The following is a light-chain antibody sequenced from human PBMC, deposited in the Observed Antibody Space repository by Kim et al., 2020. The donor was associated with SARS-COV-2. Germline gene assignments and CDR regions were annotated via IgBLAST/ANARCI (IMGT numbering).Light chain of an antibody. V-gene: IGLV2-14*03. J-gene: IGLJ1*01. Sequence: QSNHLSCTETSSDVGGYNYVSWYQQHPGKAPTLMIYDVSNRPSGVSNRFSGSKSGNTASLTISGLQAEDEADYYCSSYTSSSTNYVFGTGTQLTVL. CDR1: SSDVGGYNY. CDR3: SSYTSSSTNYV. CDR2: DVS.